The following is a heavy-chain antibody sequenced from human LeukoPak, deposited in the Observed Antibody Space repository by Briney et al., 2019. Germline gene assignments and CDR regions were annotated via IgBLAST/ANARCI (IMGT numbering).Heavy chain of an antibody. J-gene: IGHJ4*02. Sequence: PGGSLRLSCAASGFTFSSYGMHWVRQAPGKGLEWVAVISYDGSNKYYADSVKGRFTISRDNSKNTLYLQMNSLRAEDTAVYYCAKDRDSGSYHGRGYFDYWGQGTLVTVSS. V-gene: IGHV3-30*18. CDR2: ISYDGSNK. CDR3: AKDRDSGSYHGRGYFDY. CDR1: GFTFSSYG. D-gene: IGHD1-26*01.